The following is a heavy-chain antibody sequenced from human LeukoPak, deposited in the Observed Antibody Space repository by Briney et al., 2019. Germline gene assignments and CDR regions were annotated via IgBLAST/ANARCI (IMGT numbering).Heavy chain of an antibody. Sequence: GGSLRLSCSASGFSFITYAMTWVRQAPGKGLEWVSALSASGGTTYCADSVKGRFTTSRDNSKNTLYLLMNSLRAEDTAVYYCAKLPREYCSSASCPNWFDTWGQGILVTVSS. CDR3: AKLPREYCSSASCPNWFDT. CDR1: GFSFITYA. J-gene: IGHJ5*02. CDR2: LSASGGTT. D-gene: IGHD2-2*01. V-gene: IGHV3-23*01.